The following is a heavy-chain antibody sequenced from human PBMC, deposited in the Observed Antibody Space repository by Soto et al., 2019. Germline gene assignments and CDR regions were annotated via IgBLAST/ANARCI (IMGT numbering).Heavy chain of an antibody. CDR3: ARDLIVGTTLYFHYYGMDV. Sequence: GASVKVSCKASGGSFSSYTFNWVRQAPGQRLEWMGWINADNGNTKYSQNFQGRVTITRDTSASTAYMELNSLRSEDTAVYYCARDLIVGTTLYFHYYGMDVWGQGTPVTVSS. V-gene: IGHV1-3*01. CDR1: GGSFSSYT. CDR2: INADNGNT. D-gene: IGHD1-26*01. J-gene: IGHJ6*02.